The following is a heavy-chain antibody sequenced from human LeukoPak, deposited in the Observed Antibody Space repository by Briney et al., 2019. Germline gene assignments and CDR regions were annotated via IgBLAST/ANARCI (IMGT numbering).Heavy chain of an antibody. J-gene: IGHJ4*02. D-gene: IGHD3-10*01. V-gene: IGHV4-4*07. CDR3: ARHESIGNYYGSGSSLN. CDR2: IYTSGST. Sequence: SETLSLTCTVSGGSSNNYYWSWIRQSAGKGLEWIGRIYTSGSTNYNPSLKSRVSMSVDTSKNQFSLRLRSVTAADTAVYYCARHESIGNYYGSGSSLNWGQGTLVTVSS. CDR1: GGSSNNYY.